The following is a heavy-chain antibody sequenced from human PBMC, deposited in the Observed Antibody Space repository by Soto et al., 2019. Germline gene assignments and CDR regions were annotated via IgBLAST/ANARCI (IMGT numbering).Heavy chain of an antibody. V-gene: IGHV4-31*02. J-gene: IGHJ5*02. CDR2: IYYSGST. Sequence: KGLEWIGYIYYSGSTYYNPSLKSRVTISVDTSKNQFSLKLSSVTAADTAVYYCAREISGSKIYYDSSGYYYGWFDPWGQGTLVTVSS. CDR3: AREISGSKIYYDSSGYYYGWFDP. D-gene: IGHD3-22*01.